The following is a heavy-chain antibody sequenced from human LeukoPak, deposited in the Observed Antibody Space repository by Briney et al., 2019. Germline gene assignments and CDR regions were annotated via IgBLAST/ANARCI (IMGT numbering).Heavy chain of an antibody. Sequence: GGSLRLSCAASGFTFSSYGMHWVRQAPGKGLEGVAFIRYDGSNKYYADSVKGRFTISRDSSKNTLYLQMNSLRAEDTAVYYCAKDKIGYCSSAGCYTRSGFDYWGQGTLVTVSS. J-gene: IGHJ4*02. CDR3: AKDKIGYCSSAGCYTRSGFDY. D-gene: IGHD2-2*02. CDR1: GFTFSSYG. V-gene: IGHV3-30*02. CDR2: IRYDGSNK.